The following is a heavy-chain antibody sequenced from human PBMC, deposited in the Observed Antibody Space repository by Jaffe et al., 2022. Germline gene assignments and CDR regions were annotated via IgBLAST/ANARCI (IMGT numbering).Heavy chain of an antibody. CDR2: INHSGST. Sequence: QVQLQQWGAGLLKPSETLSLTCAVYGGSFSGYYWSWIRQPPGKGLEWIGEINHSGSTNYNPSLKSRVTISVDTSKNQFSLKLSSVTAADTAVYYCARGKYSSIAARPSRPGKYYMDVWGKGTTVTVSS. CDR3: ARGKYSSIAARPSRPGKYYMDV. V-gene: IGHV4-34*01. J-gene: IGHJ6*03. CDR1: GGSFSGYY. D-gene: IGHD6-6*01.